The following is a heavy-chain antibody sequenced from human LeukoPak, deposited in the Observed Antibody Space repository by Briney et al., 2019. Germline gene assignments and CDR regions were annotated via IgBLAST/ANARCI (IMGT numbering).Heavy chain of an antibody. CDR2: ISDTDSAV. J-gene: IGHJ4*02. CDR1: GFTFSSYA. D-gene: IGHD3-9*01. Sequence: QPGGSLRLSCAASGFTFSSYAMNWFRQAPGKGLEWISYISDTDSAVYYADSVKGRFTISRDNTKNSLYLQMNSLRVEDTAVYYCARDLYGYFDWLTPDYWGQGTLVTVSS. V-gene: IGHV3-48*03. CDR3: ARDLYGYFDWLTPDY.